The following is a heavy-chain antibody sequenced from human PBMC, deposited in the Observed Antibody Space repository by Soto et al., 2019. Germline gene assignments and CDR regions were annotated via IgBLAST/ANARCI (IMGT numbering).Heavy chain of an antibody. CDR3: ARDLDGGNPRYYYYGMDV. D-gene: IGHD2-15*01. V-gene: IGHV1-69*13. CDR2: IIPIFGTA. CDR1: GGTFSSYA. J-gene: IGHJ6*02. Sequence: SVKVSCKASGGTFSSYAISWVRQAPGQGLEWMGGIIPIFGTANYAQKFQGRVTITADESTSTAYMELSSLRSEDTAVYYCARDLDGGNPRYYYYGMDVWGQGTTVTVSS.